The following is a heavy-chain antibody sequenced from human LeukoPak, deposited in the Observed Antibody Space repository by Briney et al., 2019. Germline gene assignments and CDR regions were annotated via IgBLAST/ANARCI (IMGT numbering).Heavy chain of an antibody. D-gene: IGHD3-9*01. J-gene: IGHJ6*03. Sequence: ASVRVSCKASGYTFTSYYMHWVRQAPGQGLEWMGWISAYNGNTNYAQKLQGRVTMTTDTSTSTAYMELRSLRSDDTAVYYCARVLTGYEKDYYYYMDVWGKGTTVTISS. V-gene: IGHV1-18*04. CDR3: ARVLTGYEKDYYYYMDV. CDR2: ISAYNGNT. CDR1: GYTFTSYY.